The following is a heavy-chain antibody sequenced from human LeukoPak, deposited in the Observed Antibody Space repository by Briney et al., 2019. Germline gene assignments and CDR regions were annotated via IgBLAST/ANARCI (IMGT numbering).Heavy chain of an antibody. CDR1: GGPISSSNW. V-gene: IGHV4-4*02. CDR3: ASLYSSGSYGMDV. CDR2: IYHSGST. J-gene: IGHJ6*04. Sequence: SETLSLTCAVSGGPISSSNWWSWVRQPPGKGLEWIGEIYHSGSTNYNPSLKSRVTISVDKSKNQFSLKLSSVTAADTAVYYCASLYSSGSYGMDVWAKGPRSPSPQ. D-gene: IGHD6-25*01.